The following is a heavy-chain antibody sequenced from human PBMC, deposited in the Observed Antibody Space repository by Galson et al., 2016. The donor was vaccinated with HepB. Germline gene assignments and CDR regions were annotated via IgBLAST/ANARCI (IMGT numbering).Heavy chain of an antibody. V-gene: IGHV3-15*07. CDR2: IKSKNDGETT. J-gene: IGHJ5*02. Sequence: SLRLSCATSGFGFSHAWMHWVRQAPGKGLEWVGRIKSKNDGETTHYAASVKGRFAISRDDSKNTLYLQINSLKTEDTAVYYCTVGATYDFWSGYYMLDPWGQGTLVTVSS. D-gene: IGHD3-3*01. CDR1: GFGFSHAW. CDR3: TVGATYDFWSGYYMLDP.